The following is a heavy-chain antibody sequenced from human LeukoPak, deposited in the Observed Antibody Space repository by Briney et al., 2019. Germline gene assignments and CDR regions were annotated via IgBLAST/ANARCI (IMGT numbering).Heavy chain of an antibody. D-gene: IGHD3-10*01. CDR1: GLTFSSYS. V-gene: IGHV3-21*01. CDR3: ARDSRFTIFRGVIMIYGMDV. CDR2: ISSSSSYI. J-gene: IGHJ6*02. Sequence: AGGSLRLSCAPSGLTFSSYSMNWVRQAPGKGLEWVSSISSSSSYIYYADSVKGRFTIYRDNAKNSLYLLMNSLRAEDTVEYACARDSRFTIFRGVIMIYGMDVWGQGTTVTVSS.